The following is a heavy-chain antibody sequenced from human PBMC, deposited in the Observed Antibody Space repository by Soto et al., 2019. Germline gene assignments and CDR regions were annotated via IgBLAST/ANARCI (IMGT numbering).Heavy chain of an antibody. D-gene: IGHD6-13*01. V-gene: IGHV1-18*01. CDR2: IGAYHGNA. Sequence: ASVKVSCKASGYTFSNYGIIWARQAPGQGLEWMGWIGAYHGNAKYAQNLQGRVTMTTDTSTSTAYMELRSLRSDDTAVYYCARTGARYSSSWAPPYYYYYMDVWGKGTTVTVSS. CDR3: ARTGARYSSSWAPPYYYYYMDV. CDR1: GYTFSNYG. J-gene: IGHJ6*03.